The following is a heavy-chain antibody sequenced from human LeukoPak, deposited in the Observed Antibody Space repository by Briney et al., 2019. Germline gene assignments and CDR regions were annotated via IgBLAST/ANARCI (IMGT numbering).Heavy chain of an antibody. V-gene: IGHV3-74*01. CDR3: ARVYYSSGWPTLNWFDP. CDR1: GFTFSSYW. D-gene: IGHD6-19*01. CDR2: INSDGSST. J-gene: IGHJ5*02. Sequence: PGGSLRLSCAASGFTFSSYWMHWVRQAPGKGLVWVPLINSDGSSTSYADSVKGRFTISRDNAKNTLYLQMNSLRAEDTAVYYCARVYYSSGWPTLNWFDPWGQGTLVTVSS.